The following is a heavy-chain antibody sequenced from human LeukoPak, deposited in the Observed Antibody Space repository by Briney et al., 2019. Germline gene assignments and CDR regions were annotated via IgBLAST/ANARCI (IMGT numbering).Heavy chain of an antibody. CDR1: GYTFTNYG. Sequence: GASVKVSCKASGYTFTNYGISWVRQAPGQGLEWMGWISAYNGNTNYVQKLQGRVTMTTDTSASTAYMELRSLRSDDTAVYYCARDLDIVVALAAPRHYGMDVWGQGTTVIVSS. D-gene: IGHD2-2*01. V-gene: IGHV1-18*01. CDR2: ISAYNGNT. J-gene: IGHJ6*02. CDR3: ARDLDIVVALAAPRHYGMDV.